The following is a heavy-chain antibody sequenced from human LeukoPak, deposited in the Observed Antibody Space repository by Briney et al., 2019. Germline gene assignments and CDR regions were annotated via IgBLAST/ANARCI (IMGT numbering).Heavy chain of an antibody. J-gene: IGHJ5*02. V-gene: IGHV3-7*01. CDR3: ARARCSSTSCPTWFDP. CDR2: IKQDGSEK. CDR1: GFNFSRYW. D-gene: IGHD2-2*01. Sequence: GGSLRLSCAASGFNFSRYWMRWVRQAPGKGLEWVANIKQDGSEKDYVDSVTGRFTISRDNAKNSLYLQMNSLRAEDTAVYYCARARCSSTSCPTWFDPWGQGTLVTVSS.